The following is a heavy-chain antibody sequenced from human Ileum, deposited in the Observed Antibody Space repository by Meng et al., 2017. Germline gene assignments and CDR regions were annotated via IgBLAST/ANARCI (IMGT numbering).Heavy chain of an antibody. CDR2: ISYDGSNK. V-gene: IGHV3-30*01. CDR3: ARDSTMINVFDI. J-gene: IGHJ3*02. CDR1: GFTFSSYA. Sequence: GGSLRLSCAASGFTFSSYAMHWVRQAPGKGLEWVAVISYDGSNKYYADSVKGRFTISRDNSKNTLYLQMNSLRAEDTAVYYCARDSTMINVFDIWGQGTMVTVSS. D-gene: IGHD3-22*01.